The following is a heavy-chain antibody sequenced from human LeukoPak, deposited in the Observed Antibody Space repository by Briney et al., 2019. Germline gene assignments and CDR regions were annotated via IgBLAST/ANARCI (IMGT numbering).Heavy chain of an antibody. CDR1: GFTFSSYA. J-gene: IGHJ4*02. CDR3: ANPRGMGYFDY. Sequence: GGSLRLSCAASGFTFSSYATSWVRQAPGKGLEWVSAISGSGGSTYYADSVKGRFTISRDNSKNTLYLQMNSLRAEDTAVYYCANPRGMGYFDYWGQGTLVTVSS. V-gene: IGHV3-23*01. CDR2: ISGSGGST. D-gene: IGHD1-26*01.